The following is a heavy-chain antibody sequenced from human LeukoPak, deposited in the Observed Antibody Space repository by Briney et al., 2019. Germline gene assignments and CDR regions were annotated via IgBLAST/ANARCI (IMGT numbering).Heavy chain of an antibody. V-gene: IGHV4-38-2*02. D-gene: IGHD1-26*01. J-gene: IGHJ4*02. CDR3: ARALRNSGSYSFDY. CDR2: IYHSGST. CDR1: GYSISSGYY. Sequence: SETLSLTCTVSGYSISSGYYWGWIRQPPGKGLEWIGSIYHSGSTYYNPSLKSRVTISVDTSKNQFSLKLSSVTAADTAVYYCARALRNSGSYSFDYWGQGTLVTVSS.